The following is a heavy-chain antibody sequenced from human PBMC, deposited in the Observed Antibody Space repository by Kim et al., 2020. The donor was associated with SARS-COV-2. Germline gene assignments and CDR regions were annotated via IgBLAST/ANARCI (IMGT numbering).Heavy chain of an antibody. J-gene: IGHJ4*02. Sequence: SETLSLTCTVSGDSISSRSYYWAWFRQPLGKGLEWIGTIYYTGATYYNPSLKSRLTISVDTSKNHFSLNLRSVTATDTAVYYCARRGGIVNNYNYWGQGTLVTVSS. CDR3: ARRGGIVNNYNY. V-gene: IGHV4-39*01. D-gene: IGHD1-1*01. CDR2: IYYTGAT. CDR1: GDSISSRSYY.